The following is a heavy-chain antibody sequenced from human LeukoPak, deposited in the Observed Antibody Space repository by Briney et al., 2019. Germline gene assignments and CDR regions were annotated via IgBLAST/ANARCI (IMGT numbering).Heavy chain of an antibody. D-gene: IGHD2-8*01. CDR1: GFTFSTYW. V-gene: IGHV3-7*01. J-gene: IGHJ3*02. CDR3: ARVNPLMAPGAFDI. CDR2: MRRDGNEI. Sequence: PGGSLRLSCSASGFTFSTYWMSWVRQAPGKGLEWVANMRRDGNEIYYLDSVRGRFTISRDNAKNSLYLQMNSLGAEDTAVYYCARVNPLMAPGAFDIWGQGTMVAVSS.